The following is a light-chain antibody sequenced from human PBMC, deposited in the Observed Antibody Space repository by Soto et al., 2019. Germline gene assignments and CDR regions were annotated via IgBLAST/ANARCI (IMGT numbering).Light chain of an antibody. CDR3: SSYTSHSTLV. CDR2: DVD. J-gene: IGLJ3*02. V-gene: IGLV2-14*01. CDR1: SDDIGVYNY. Sequence: QSALAQPASVSGSPGQSITISCTGTSDDIGVYNYVSWYQHHPGKGPKLIIFDVDNRPSGVSDRFFGSKSGNTASLTISGLQPEDDAHYHCSSYTSHSTLVFGGGT.